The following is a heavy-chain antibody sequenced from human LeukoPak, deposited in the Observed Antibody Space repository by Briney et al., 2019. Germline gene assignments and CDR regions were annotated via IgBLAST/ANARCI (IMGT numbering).Heavy chain of an antibody. D-gene: IGHD5-24*01. CDR3: ARLRWLQLGFFDY. CDR2: IKQDESDK. J-gene: IGHJ4*02. CDR1: GFTFSTYW. Sequence: SGGSLRLSCAASGFTFSTYWMTWVRQAPGKGLEWVANIKQDESDKYYVDSVKGRFTISRDNAKNSLFLQMNSLRAEDTAVYYCARLRWLQLGFFDYWGQGTLVTVSS. V-gene: IGHV3-7*04.